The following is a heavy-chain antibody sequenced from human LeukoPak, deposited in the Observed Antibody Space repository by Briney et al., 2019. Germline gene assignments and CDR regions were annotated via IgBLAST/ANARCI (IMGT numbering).Heavy chain of an antibody. CDR3: ARSGGIVVAPYYFDY. Sequence: ASVKVSCKASGGTFSSYAISWVRQAPGQGLEWMGRIIPILGIANYAQKFQGRVTITADKSTSTAYMELSSLRSEDTAVYYCARSGGIVVAPYYFDYWGQGTLVTVSS. D-gene: IGHD2-21*01. CDR1: GGTFSSYA. J-gene: IGHJ4*02. CDR2: IIPILGIA. V-gene: IGHV1-69*04.